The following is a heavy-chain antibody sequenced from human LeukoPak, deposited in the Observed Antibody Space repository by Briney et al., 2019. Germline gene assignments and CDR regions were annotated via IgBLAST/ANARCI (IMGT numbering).Heavy chain of an antibody. CDR2: IYYSGST. V-gene: IGHV4-59*08. CDR1: GGSIRSYY. CDR3: ARMYDSSGYYYSRRGSFDH. J-gene: IGHJ4*02. Sequence: PSETLSLTCTVSGGSIRSYYWRWLRQPPGKGLEWIGYIYYSGSTNYNPSLKSRVTISVDTSKNQFSLKLSSVTAADTAVYYCARMYDSSGYYYSRRGSFDHWGQGTLVTVSS. D-gene: IGHD3-22*01.